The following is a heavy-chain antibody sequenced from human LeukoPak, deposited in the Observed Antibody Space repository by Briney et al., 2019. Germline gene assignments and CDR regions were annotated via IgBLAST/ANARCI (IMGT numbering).Heavy chain of an antibody. J-gene: IGHJ4*02. D-gene: IGHD3-9*01. CDR2: MYYSGCN. Sequence: SETLSLTCTVSGGSISSSRYYWGWIRQPPGKGLEWIGTMYYSGCNHYNPSLKSRVTISVDTSKNQFSLKLTSVTAADTAVYYCARQDTFYDVLPGYYMDYWGQGTLVTVSS. CDR3: ARQDTFYDVLPGYYMDY. CDR1: GGSISSSRYY. V-gene: IGHV4-39*01.